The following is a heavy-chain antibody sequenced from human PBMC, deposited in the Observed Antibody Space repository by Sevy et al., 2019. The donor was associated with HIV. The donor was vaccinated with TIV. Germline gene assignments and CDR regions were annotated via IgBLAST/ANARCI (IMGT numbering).Heavy chain of an antibody. CDR2: IKSKISGGTT. CDR1: GFTFNEAW. V-gene: IGHV3-15*01. CDR3: AAIKGGQARDMDK. Sequence: GGSLRLSCAASGFTFNEAWMNWVRQAPGKGLEWAGRIKSKISGGTTDYAAAVKGRFSISRDDSKKTLYLEMNSLKSEDTAVYYCAAIKGGQARDMDKWGQGTTVTVSS. J-gene: IGHJ6*02.